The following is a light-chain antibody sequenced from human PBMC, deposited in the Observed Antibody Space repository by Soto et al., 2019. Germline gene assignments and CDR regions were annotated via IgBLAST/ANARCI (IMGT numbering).Light chain of an antibody. CDR1: SSDVGGYNY. J-gene: IGLJ1*01. V-gene: IGLV2-14*03. CDR2: DVS. CDR3: SSYTTSNTRQIV. Sequence: SDLNQAASVSGSPVQSISLSCTGTSSDVGGYNYVSWYQHHPGKAPKLLIYDVSNRPSGISNRFSGSKSDNTASLTISGLQPEDEADYYCSSYTTSNTRQIVFGTGTKVTVL.